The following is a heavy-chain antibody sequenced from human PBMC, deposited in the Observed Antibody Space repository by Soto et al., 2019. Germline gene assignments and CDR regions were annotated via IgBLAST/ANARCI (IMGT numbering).Heavy chain of an antibody. CDR3: ATVGYCSSTSCQTRYYYYGMDV. Sequence: GGSLRLSCAASGFTFSDYSMNWVRQAQGKGLEWVSYISRSGSDIYYADSVKGRFTISRDNAKNSLFLQMNSLRAEDTAVYYCATVGYCSSTSCQTRYYYYGMDVWGQGTTVTVSS. J-gene: IGHJ6*02. V-gene: IGHV3-11*01. D-gene: IGHD2-2*03. CDR1: GFTFSDYS. CDR2: ISRSGSDI.